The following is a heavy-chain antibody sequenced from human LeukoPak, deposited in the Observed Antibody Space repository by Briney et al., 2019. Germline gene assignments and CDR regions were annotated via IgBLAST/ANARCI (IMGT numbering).Heavy chain of an antibody. Sequence: ASVKVSCKASGYTFTGYYMHWVRQAPRQGLEWMGWINPHNGDTYYAQNFQGRVTMTRDTSISTAYMDLSSLRSDDTAVYYCARDEFGALVRGVVAYWGQGTLVTVSS. V-gene: IGHV1-2*02. CDR1: GYTFTGYY. CDR3: ARDEFGALVRGVVAY. D-gene: IGHD3-10*01. J-gene: IGHJ4*02. CDR2: INPHNGDT.